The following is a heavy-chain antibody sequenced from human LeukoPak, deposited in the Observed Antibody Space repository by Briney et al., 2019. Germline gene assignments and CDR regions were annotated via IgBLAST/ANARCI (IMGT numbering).Heavy chain of an antibody. CDR3: VKGSHVGIVGALWAFDY. CDR2: ISGSGGST. D-gene: IGHD1-26*01. J-gene: IGHJ4*02. Sequence: GGSLRLSCAASGFTFSSYAMSWVRQAPGKGLEWVSAISGSGGSTYYADSVKGRFTIPRDNSKNTLYLQMNSLRAEDTAVYYCVKGSHVGIVGALWAFDYWGQGTLVTVSS. V-gene: IGHV3-23*01. CDR1: GFTFSSYA.